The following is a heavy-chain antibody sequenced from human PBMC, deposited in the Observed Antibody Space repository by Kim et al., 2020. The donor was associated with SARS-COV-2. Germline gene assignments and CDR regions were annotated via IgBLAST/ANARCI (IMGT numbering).Heavy chain of an antibody. CDR3: AKHWGSVTYYNFFDY. D-gene: IGHD3-10*01. V-gene: IGHV3-23*01. CDR1: GFIFSNYA. Sequence: GGSLRLSCAGSGFIFSNYAVSWVRQAPGKGLEWVSAISGSGDRTFYTDSVRGRVTISRDNSKNTVYLQLNGLRVEDAAVYYCAKHWGSVTYYNFFDYWGQGALVTVSS. J-gene: IGHJ4*02. CDR2: ISGSGDRT.